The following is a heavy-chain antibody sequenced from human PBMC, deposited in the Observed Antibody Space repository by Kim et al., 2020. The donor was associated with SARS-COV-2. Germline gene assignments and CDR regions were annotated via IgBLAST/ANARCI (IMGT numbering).Heavy chain of an antibody. D-gene: IGHD3-10*01. Sequence: KSRVTISVDASKNQVSLKLSSVTAADTAVYYCAREGPTTMVRRVIRWFDPWGQGTLVTVSS. V-gene: IGHV4-34*01. CDR3: AREGPTTMVRRVIRWFDP. J-gene: IGHJ5*02.